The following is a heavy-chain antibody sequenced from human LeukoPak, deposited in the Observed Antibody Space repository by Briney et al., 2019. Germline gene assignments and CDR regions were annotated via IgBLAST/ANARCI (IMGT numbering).Heavy chain of an antibody. CDR3: ARCTTGRTFGSLREIKRSREIDY. V-gene: IGHV3-21*01. Sequence: PGGSLRLSCAASGFTFSSYRMNWVRQAPWKGLEWVSSISGSSSNIYYADSVKGRFTISRDNAKNSLYLQMNSLRVEDTAVYYCARCTTGRTFGSLREIKRSREIDYWGQGTLVTVSS. CDR2: ISGSSSNI. CDR1: GFTFSSYR. D-gene: IGHD1-1*01. J-gene: IGHJ4*02.